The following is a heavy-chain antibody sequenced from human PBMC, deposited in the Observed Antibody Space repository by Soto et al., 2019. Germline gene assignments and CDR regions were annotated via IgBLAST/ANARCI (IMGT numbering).Heavy chain of an antibody. V-gene: IGHV3-73*01. D-gene: IGHD2-2*02. CDR3: TRGQGAAIGDYYYHGMDV. J-gene: IGHJ6*02. Sequence: PGWSLRLSCTASGFIFSGSAIHWVRQASGKGLEWVGRIRSRANNYATSSAASVKGRFFFSRDDSKNTAYLQMNTLKTEDTAVYYCTRGQGAAIGDYYYHGMDVWGQGTTVAVAS. CDR2: IRSRANNYAT. CDR1: GFIFSGSA.